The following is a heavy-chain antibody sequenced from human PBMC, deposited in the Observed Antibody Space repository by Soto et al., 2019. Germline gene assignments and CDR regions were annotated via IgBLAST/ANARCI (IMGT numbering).Heavy chain of an antibody. V-gene: IGHV1-69*01. CDR1: GGTFNSYA. Sequence: QVQLVQSGAEVNKPGSSVKVSCKASGGTFNSYAISWVRQAPGQGLEWMGGIIPMFGTANYAQKFKGRVTITADESTSTGYMELSSLRSEDTAVYYCARGWSYDILTAYSYWGQGTLVTVSS. CDR3: ARGWSYDILTAYSY. D-gene: IGHD3-9*01. CDR2: IIPMFGTA. J-gene: IGHJ4*02.